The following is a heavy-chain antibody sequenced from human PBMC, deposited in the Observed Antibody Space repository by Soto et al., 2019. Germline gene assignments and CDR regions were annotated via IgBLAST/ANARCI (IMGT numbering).Heavy chain of an antibody. Sequence: SETLSLTCGVFGGSFTDYSWIWIRQSPGKGLEWSGEINHSGGTKYNPSLKSRVTISIDTSKNRLHLKLHSVTAADTAIYYCARGRYGSANYNRFYYYDIDVWGRVTTVTICS. CDR2: INHSGGT. D-gene: IGHD3-10*01. CDR3: ARGRYGSANYNRFYYYDIDV. J-gene: IGHJ6*01. V-gene: IGHV4-34*01. CDR1: GGSFTDYS.